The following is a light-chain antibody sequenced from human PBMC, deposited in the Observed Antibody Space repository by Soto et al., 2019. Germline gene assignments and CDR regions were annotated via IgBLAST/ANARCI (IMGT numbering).Light chain of an antibody. J-gene: IGKJ5*01. CDR3: QQNYNIPIT. CDR2: AAS. CDR1: QGIRND. Sequence: DIQMTQKQSSLSASVGDRVTITCRASQGIRNDLGWYQQKPGKAPKLLIFAASSLQSGVPSRFSGSGSGTDFTLTINSLQPEDFGTYYCQQNYNIPITFGPGTLMEVK. V-gene: IGKV1-39*01.